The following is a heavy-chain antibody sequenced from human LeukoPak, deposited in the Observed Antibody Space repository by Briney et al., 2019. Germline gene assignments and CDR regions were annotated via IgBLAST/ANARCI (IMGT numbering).Heavy chain of an antibody. CDR1: GYTFTGYC. CDR2: INPNSGGT. D-gene: IGHD1-1*01. CDR3: ARDSRNWSRFFT. Sequence: ASVKVSCKASGYTFTGYCMHWLRQAPGQGLEWMGWINPNSGGTNYAQKFQGRVTMTRDTSISTAYMELSRLRSDDTAVYYCARDSRNWSRFFTWGQGTLVTVSP. J-gene: IGHJ4*02. V-gene: IGHV1-2*02.